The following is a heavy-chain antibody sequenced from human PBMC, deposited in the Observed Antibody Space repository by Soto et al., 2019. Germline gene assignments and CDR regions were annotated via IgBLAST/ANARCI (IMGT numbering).Heavy chain of an antibody. CDR1: VFGFSTHA. Sequence: GGSLRRACAASVFGFSTHALSWVRQAPGKGLEWLSSITNTGITTHYADSVKGRFTISRENSRNTLHLQMNNLRVDDTAVYYCAKGFDYGDTKHIDHWGQGTLVTVSS. V-gene: IGHV3-23*01. D-gene: IGHD4-17*01. CDR2: ITNTGITT. J-gene: IGHJ4*02. CDR3: AKGFDYGDTKHIDH.